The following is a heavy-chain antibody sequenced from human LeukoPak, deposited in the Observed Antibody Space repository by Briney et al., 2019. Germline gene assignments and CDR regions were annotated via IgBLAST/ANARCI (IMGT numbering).Heavy chain of an antibody. CDR2: INPNSGGT. V-gene: IGHV1-2*02. J-gene: IGHJ4*02. CDR1: GYTFTGYY. CDR3: GLYCSSTSCYRGVDY. Sequence: GASVKVSCKASGYTFTGYYMHWVRQAPGQGLEWMGWINPNSGGTNYAQKFQGRVTMTTDTSTSTAYMELRSLRSDDTAVYYCGLYCSSTSCYRGVDYWGQGTLVTVSS. D-gene: IGHD2-2*02.